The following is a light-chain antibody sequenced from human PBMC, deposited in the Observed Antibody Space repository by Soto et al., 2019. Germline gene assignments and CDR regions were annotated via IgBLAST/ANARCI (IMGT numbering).Light chain of an antibody. CDR1: QDISKN. CDR3: QQYDNRHPIT. Sequence: IQMTQSPSSLSASVGDRVTITCQASQDISKNLNWYQQKPGKAPKLLIYDASSLQTGVPSMFSGSGAATDYPHIIRSLQAEDIATYYCQQYDNRHPITFGQGTRLEIK. J-gene: IGKJ5*01. V-gene: IGKV1-33*01. CDR2: DAS.